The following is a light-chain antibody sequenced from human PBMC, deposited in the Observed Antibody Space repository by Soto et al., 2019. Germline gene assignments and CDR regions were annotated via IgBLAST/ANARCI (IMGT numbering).Light chain of an antibody. J-gene: IGKJ3*01. CDR3: QQYGNSPLT. V-gene: IGKV3-20*01. Sequence: EIVLTQSPGTLSLSPGERATLSCRASQSVSRNYLAWYQQKPGQAPRLLIYGASSRATGIPDRFSGSGSGTDFTLTISRLEPEDFAVYYCQQYGNSPLTFGPGTKVDIK. CDR1: QSVSRNY. CDR2: GAS.